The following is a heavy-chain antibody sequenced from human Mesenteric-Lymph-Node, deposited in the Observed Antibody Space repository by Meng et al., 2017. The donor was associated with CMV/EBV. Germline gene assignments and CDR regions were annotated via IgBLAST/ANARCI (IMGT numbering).Heavy chain of an antibody. J-gene: IGHJ5*02. V-gene: IGHV1-2*02. CDR2: IKVNSGDT. CDR1: GYSFTDYY. CDR3: ARDPGCDDPTCYGIGWDL. D-gene: IGHD2-21*01. Sequence: ASVKVSCKASGYSFTDYYIHWVRQAPGQGLEWMGWIKVNSGDTRYAPKFQGRVTMTRDTFIDTAYMELNSLKSDDTAVYYCARDPGCDDPTCYGIGWDLWGQGTLVTVSS.